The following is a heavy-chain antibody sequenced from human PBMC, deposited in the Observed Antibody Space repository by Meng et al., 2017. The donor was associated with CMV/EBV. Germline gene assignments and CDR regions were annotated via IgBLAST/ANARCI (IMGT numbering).Heavy chain of an antibody. CDR1: GYTFTSYD. J-gene: IGHJ6*02. V-gene: IGHV1-69*05. CDR3: SRAWGCSSTSCYDRYGMDV. CDR2: IIPIFGTA. D-gene: IGHD2-2*01. Sequence: SVKVSCKASGYTFTSYDINWVRQATGQGLEWMGGIIPIFGTANYAQKFQGRVTITTDDSTSTAYMGLSSLRSEDTAVYYCSRAWGCSSTSCYDRYGMDVWGQGTTVTVSS.